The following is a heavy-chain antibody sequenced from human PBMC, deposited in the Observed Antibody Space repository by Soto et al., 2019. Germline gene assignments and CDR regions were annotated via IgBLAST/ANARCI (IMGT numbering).Heavy chain of an antibody. CDR2: SRNKANSYNP. V-gene: IGHV3-72*01. CDR1: GFSFSDYY. Sequence: EVKLVESGGGLVQPGGSLRISCAASGFSFSDYYMDWVRQVPGKGLEWVGRSRNKANSYNPEYAPSVKDRFSISRDNSKDSMYLQMNSLKTEDTAVYYCARDTGGSYDYWGQGALVTVSS. D-gene: IGHD3-16*01. CDR3: ARDTGGSYDY. J-gene: IGHJ4*02.